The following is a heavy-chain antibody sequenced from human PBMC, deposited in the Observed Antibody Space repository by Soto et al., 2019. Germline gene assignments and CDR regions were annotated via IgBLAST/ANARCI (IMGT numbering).Heavy chain of an antibody. CDR3: ARTIVVVVVGTHGWFDS. V-gene: IGHV1-58*01. CDR2: IVVGNSNT. CDR1: GFTFSSSA. D-gene: IGHD2-15*01. Sequence: SVKVSCKASGFTFSSSAVHWVRQARGHRLEWIGWIVVGNSNTNYARGLQERVTITRDMSTSTAYMELRGLRSDDTAVYYCARTIVVVVVGTHGWFDSWGQGTLVTVSS. J-gene: IGHJ5*01.